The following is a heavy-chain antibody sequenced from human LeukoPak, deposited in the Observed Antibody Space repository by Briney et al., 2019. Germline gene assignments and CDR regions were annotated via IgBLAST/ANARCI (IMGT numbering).Heavy chain of an antibody. Sequence: GGSLRLSCAASGFTFSSYAMSWVRQAPGKGLEWVSAISGSGGSTYYADSVKGRFSISRDNPKNTLYLQMSSLRAEDTAVYYCAKVHSYYYDSSGYLDYWGQGTLVTVSS. CDR3: AKVHSYYYDSSGYLDY. J-gene: IGHJ4*02. D-gene: IGHD3-22*01. CDR2: ISGSGGST. CDR1: GFTFSSYA. V-gene: IGHV3-23*01.